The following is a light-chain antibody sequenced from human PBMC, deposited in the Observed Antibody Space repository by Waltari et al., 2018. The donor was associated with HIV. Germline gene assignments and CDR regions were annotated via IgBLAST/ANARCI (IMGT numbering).Light chain of an antibody. J-gene: IGLJ1*01. V-gene: IGLV1-40*01. CDR2: GTS. Sequence: QSVLTQPPSVSGAPGQRVTISCTGSSSNIGAGYHVHWYQQLPGTAPKLLIYGTSNRPSGVPDRVSGSKSGTSASLASTGLQAEDEADYYCQSHDSSLSGYVFGTGTKVTVL. CDR1: SSNIGAGYH. CDR3: QSHDSSLSGYV.